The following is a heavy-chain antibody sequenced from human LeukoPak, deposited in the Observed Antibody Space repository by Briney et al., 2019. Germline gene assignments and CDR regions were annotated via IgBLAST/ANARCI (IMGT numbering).Heavy chain of an antibody. CDR3: ARDGDNWNSAFDI. J-gene: IGHJ3*02. D-gene: IGHD1/OR15-1a*01. Sequence: SGGSLRLSCAASGFTFSSYAMHWVRQAPGKGLEWVSDIKQDGSEKYYVDSVKGRFTISRDNAKNSLYLQMNSLRAEDTAVYYCARDGDNWNSAFDIWGQGTMVTVSS. V-gene: IGHV3-7*01. CDR2: IKQDGSEK. CDR1: GFTFSSYA.